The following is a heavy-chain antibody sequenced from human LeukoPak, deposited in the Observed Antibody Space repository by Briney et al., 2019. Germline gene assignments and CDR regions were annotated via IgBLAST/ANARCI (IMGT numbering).Heavy chain of an antibody. V-gene: IGHV7-4-1*02. CDR2: INTNTGNP. J-gene: IGHJ4*02. Sequence: AASVTVSCTASGYTFTIYAMNWVRQAPGQGLEWMGWINTNTGNPTYAQGFTGRFVFSLDTSVSTAYLQISSLKAEDTAVYYCASHPQIDYWGQGTLVTVSS. CDR3: ASHPQIDY. CDR1: GYTFTIYA.